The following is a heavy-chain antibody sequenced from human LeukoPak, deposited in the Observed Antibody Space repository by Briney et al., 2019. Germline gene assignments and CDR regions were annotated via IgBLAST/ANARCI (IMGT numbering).Heavy chain of an antibody. Sequence: GVSLRLYCAASGFTFSSYWMSWVRQAPGKGLEWVANIKQDGSKKYYVDSVKGRFTISRDNAKNSLYLQMNSLRAEDTAVYYCARDGRRYCSSTRCLRFDPWGQGTLVTVSS. J-gene: IGHJ5*02. V-gene: IGHV3-7*01. CDR1: GFTFSSYW. CDR2: IKQDGSKK. CDR3: ARDGRRYCSSTRCLRFDP. D-gene: IGHD2-2*01.